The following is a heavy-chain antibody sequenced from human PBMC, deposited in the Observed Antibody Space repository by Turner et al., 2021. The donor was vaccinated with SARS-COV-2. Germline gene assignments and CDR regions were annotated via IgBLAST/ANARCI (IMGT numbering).Heavy chain of an antibody. D-gene: IGHD3-10*01. Sequence: QLQLQESGPGLVKPSETLSLNCTVSGGSIISSSPYWGWLRQPPGSGLECIGHIYYSGSNYYTPSLKSRVTISVDTSKNQFSLKLSSVTAADTAVYYCARLVRRAEYYFDYWGQGTLVTVSS. CDR2: IYYSGSN. J-gene: IGHJ4*02. V-gene: IGHV4-39*01. CDR1: GGSIISSSPY. CDR3: ARLVRRAEYYFDY.